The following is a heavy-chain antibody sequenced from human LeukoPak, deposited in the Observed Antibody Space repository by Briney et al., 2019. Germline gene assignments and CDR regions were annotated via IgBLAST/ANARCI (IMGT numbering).Heavy chain of an antibody. J-gene: IGHJ4*02. CDR1: RFTFSDYY. CDR2: ISSSGNTI. CDR3: ARLGSGYSLDY. D-gene: IGHD3-22*01. Sequence: PGGSLRLSCAASRFTFSDYYMSWIRQAPGKGLEWISSISSSGNTIYYADSVKGRFTISRDNAKISLYLQMNSLRAEDTAVYYCARLGSGYSLDYWGQGTLVTVSS. V-gene: IGHV3-11*01.